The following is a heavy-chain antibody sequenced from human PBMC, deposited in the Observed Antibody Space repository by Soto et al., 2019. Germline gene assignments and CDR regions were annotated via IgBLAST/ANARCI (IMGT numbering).Heavy chain of an antibody. D-gene: IGHD1-1*01. CDR1: GWSISSGYD. J-gene: IGHJ5*02. CDR3: ARDWGTGYNWFDP. CDR2: SDHSGST. V-gene: IGHV4-38-2*02. Sequence: TLSLTCAVSGWSISSGYDWAWIRQSPGKGLEWIGSSDHSGSTSYNAFLKSRVTISIDASKNQFSLNLTSVTAADTAVYYCARDWGTGYNWFDPWGQGNLVTVSS.